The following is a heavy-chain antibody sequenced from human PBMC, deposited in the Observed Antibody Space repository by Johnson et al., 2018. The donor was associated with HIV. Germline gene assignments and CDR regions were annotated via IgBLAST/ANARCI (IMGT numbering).Heavy chain of an antibody. V-gene: IGHV3-20*04. D-gene: IGHD2-21*02. Sequence: VQLVESGGGVARPGGSLRLSCETSGFTFDEYDMSWVRQGPGKGLEWVSRINSDGSSTRYADSVKGRFTVSRDNAKNKLYLQMNSLRAEDTAVYYCARGAWSYCGGDCYGYPPDAFDIWGQGTMVTVSS. CDR3: ARGAWSYCGGDCYGYPPDAFDI. CDR2: INSDGSST. J-gene: IGHJ3*02. CDR1: GFTFDEYD.